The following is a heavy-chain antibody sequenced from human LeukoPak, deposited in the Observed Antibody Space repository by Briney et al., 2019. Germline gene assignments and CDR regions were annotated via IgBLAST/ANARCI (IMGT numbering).Heavy chain of an antibody. D-gene: IGHD3-10*01. J-gene: IGHJ4*02. Sequence: GGSLRLSCAASGFTFSSYWMHWVRQAPGKGLVWVSRINSDGGSTSYADSVKGRFTISRDDSKNTLYLQMNSLRAEDTAVYYCAKGITMVRGVHDYWGQGTLVTVSS. CDR2: INSDGGST. V-gene: IGHV3-74*01. CDR1: GFTFSSYW. CDR3: AKGITMVRGVHDY.